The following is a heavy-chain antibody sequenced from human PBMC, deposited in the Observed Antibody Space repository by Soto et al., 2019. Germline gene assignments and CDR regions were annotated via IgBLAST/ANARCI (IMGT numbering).Heavy chain of an antibody. CDR3: ARARPDSAGSSLGRRLDV. Sequence: QVQLQESGPGLVKPSGTLSLICIVSGDSVTFGHHYWSWIRQPPGKVLEWIGHIFFTGAINYSPSLKSRVTMSVDSSKSQCSLNLTSGSAADSAIYYCARARPDSAGSSLGRRLDVWGQGTTVTVSS. CDR2: IFFTGAI. D-gene: IGHD3-10*01. V-gene: IGHV4-61*01. J-gene: IGHJ6*02. CDR1: GDSVTFGHHY.